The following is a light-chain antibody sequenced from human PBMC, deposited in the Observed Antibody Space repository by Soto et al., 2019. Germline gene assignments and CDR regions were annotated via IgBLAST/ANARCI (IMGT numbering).Light chain of an antibody. V-gene: IGKV3-20*01. J-gene: IGKJ2*01. Sequence: EIVLTQSPGTLSLSPGERATLSCRASQSVSNSYLAWYQQKPGQTPMLLIYGASSRATGNPYRFSGGGSGTEFTLTISRLQPDDFAVYYCQQYGRSPHTFGQGTKLEIK. CDR3: QQYGRSPHT. CDR1: QSVSNSY. CDR2: GAS.